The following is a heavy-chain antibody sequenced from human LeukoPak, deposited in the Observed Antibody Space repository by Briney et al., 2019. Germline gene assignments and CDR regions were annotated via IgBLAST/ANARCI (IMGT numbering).Heavy chain of an antibody. CDR1: GFTLISYW. CDR3: ARAGDAFDI. CDR2: INSDWSST. V-gene: IGHV3-74*01. J-gene: IGHJ3*02. Sequence: GGSLRLSCAASGFTLISYWMHWVRQAPGKGLVWVSRINSDWSSTSYADSVKRRLTISRDNTKNTLYLQKNSLRAEDTAVYYCARAGDAFDIWGQGTMVTVSS. D-gene: IGHD7-27*01.